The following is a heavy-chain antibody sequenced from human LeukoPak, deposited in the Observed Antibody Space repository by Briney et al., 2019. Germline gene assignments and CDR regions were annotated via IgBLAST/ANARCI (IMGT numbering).Heavy chain of an antibody. CDR3: AAYCSSTSCSGFDL. D-gene: IGHD2-2*01. Sequence: GASVKVSCKASGFTFTSSAVQWVRQARGQRLEWIGWIVVGGGNTNYAQKFQERVTITRDMSTSTAYMELSSLRSEDTAVYYCAAYCSSTSCSGFDLWGRGTLVTVSS. V-gene: IGHV1-58*01. CDR2: IVVGGGNT. J-gene: IGHJ2*01. CDR1: GFTFTSSA.